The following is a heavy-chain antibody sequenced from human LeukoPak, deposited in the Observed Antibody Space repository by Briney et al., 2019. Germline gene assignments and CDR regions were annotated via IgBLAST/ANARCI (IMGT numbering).Heavy chain of an antibody. D-gene: IGHD3-22*01. CDR1: GFTFSSYE. CDR2: ISSSGSTI. V-gene: IGHV3-48*03. J-gene: IGHJ3*02. CDR3: ARGDGGYYDSSGYAHDAFDI. Sequence: PGGSLRLSCAASGFTFSSYEMNWVRQAPGKGLEWVSYISSSGSTIYYADSVKGRFTISRDNAKNSLYLQMNSLRAEDTAVYYCARGDGGYYDSSGYAHDAFDIWGQGTMVTVSS.